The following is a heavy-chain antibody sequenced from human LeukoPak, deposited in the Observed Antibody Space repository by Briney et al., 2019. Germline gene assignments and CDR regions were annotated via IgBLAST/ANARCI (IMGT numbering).Heavy chain of an antibody. D-gene: IGHD5-18*01. J-gene: IGHJ4*02. CDR1: GFTFSDYA. CDR2: ISGSGGRT. V-gene: IGHV3-23*01. CDR3: AKEENTAANS. Sequence: PGGSLRLSCAASGFTFSDYAMSWVRQAPGKGLEWVSGISGSGGRTYYADSLKGRFTISRDNSKNTLYLQMNSLRAEDTAMYYCAKEENTAANSWGQGTLVTVSS.